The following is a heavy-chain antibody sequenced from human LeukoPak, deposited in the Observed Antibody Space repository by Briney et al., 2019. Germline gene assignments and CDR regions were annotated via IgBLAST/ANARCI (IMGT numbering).Heavy chain of an antibody. CDR3: ARHGKAWIQVLPWYFDL. Sequence: SETLSLTCTVSGGSISSGHYFWSWIRQPPGKGLEWIGYIYYSGSTNYNPSLKSRVTISVDTSKNQFSLKLGSVTAADTAVYYCARHGKAWIQVLPWYFDLWGRGTLVTVSS. CDR1: GGSISSGHYF. V-gene: IGHV4-61*01. D-gene: IGHD5-18*01. CDR2: IYYSGST. J-gene: IGHJ2*01.